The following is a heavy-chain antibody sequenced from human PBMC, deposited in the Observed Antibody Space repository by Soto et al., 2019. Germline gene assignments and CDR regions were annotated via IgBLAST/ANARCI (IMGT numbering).Heavy chain of an antibody. Sequence: QVQLQESGPGLVKPSQTLSLTCTVSGGSISSGGYYWSWIRQHPGKGLEWIGYIYYSGSTYYNPSLKSRVTISVDPSKNQYSLKLSSVTAADTAVYYCAREGGIVGATAADYWGQGTLVTVSS. CDR1: GGSISSGGYY. D-gene: IGHD1-26*01. CDR2: IYYSGST. J-gene: IGHJ4*02. V-gene: IGHV4-31*03. CDR3: AREGGIVGATAADY.